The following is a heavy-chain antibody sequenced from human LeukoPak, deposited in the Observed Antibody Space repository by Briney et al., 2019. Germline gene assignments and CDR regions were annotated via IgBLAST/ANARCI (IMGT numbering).Heavy chain of an antibody. CDR1: GFTFSNAW. J-gene: IGHJ4*02. Sequence: GGSLRLSCAASGFTFSNAWMSWVRQAPGKGLEWVGRIKGKTDGGTTDYAAPVKGRLTLSRDDSESTLYLQMNSLKTEDTAVYYCTTALRLGELSYWGQGTLVTVSS. CDR2: IKGKTDGGTT. V-gene: IGHV3-15*01. D-gene: IGHD3-16*02. CDR3: TTALRLGELSY.